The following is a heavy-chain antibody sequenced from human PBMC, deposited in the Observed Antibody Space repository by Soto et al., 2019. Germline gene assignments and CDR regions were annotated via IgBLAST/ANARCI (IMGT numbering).Heavy chain of an antibody. CDR2: IYYTGST. V-gene: IGHV4-61*01. Sequence: ETLSLTCPVSGGSVSSGSYYWSWIRQPPGKGLEWIGYIYYTGSTNYNPSLKSRVTISLDTSKNQFSLKLTSVTAADTAVYYCASVMGNYDKWFDPWGQGTLVTVSS. J-gene: IGHJ5*02. CDR1: GGSVSSGSYY. CDR3: ASVMGNYDKWFDP. D-gene: IGHD3-16*01.